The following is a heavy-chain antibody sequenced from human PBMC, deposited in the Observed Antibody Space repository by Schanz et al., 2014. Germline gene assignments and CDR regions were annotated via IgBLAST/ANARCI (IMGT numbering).Heavy chain of an antibody. CDR2: TRNRANNYFT. CDR1: GFTLSSYG. J-gene: IGHJ6*02. D-gene: IGHD3-16*01. V-gene: IGHV3-72*01. CDR3: TRVTISPGGHDLDV. Sequence: VRLVESGGGVVQPGRSLRLSCAASGFTLSSYGMHWVRQAPGKGLEWVGRTRNRANNYFTEYAASVKGRFTISRDDSKNSLYLQMSSLKSEDTALYYCTRVTISPGGHDLDVWGQGTTVTVSS.